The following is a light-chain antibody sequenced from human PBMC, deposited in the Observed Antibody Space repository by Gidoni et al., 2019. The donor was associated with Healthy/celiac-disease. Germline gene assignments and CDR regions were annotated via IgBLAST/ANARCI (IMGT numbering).Light chain of an antibody. CDR2: DAS. CDR3: QQRSNWLT. Sequence: EIVLTQSPATLSLSPGERATLSCRASQSVSSYLAWYQQKPGQAPRLLIYDASNRATGIPARFSGSGSGTYFTLTISSLEPEDFAVYYCQQRSNWLTFXGXTKVXIK. CDR1: QSVSSY. J-gene: IGKJ4*01. V-gene: IGKV3-11*01.